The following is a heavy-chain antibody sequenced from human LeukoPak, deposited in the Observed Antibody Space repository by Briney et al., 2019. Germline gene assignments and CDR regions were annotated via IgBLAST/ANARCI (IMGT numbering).Heavy chain of an antibody. CDR1: GFTFDDYG. J-gene: IGHJ6*03. D-gene: IGHD4-17*01. CDR3: AREAAYGDSRSYYYYYMDV. Sequence: GGSLRLSCAASGFTFDDYGMSWVRQAPGKGLEWVSGINWNGSSTGYADSVKGRFTISRDNAKNSLYLQMNSLRAEDTALYYCAREAAYGDSRSYYYYYMDVWGKGTTVTVSS. V-gene: IGHV3-20*04. CDR2: INWNGSST.